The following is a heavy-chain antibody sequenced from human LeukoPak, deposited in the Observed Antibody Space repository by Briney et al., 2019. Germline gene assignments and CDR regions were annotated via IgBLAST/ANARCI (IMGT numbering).Heavy chain of an antibody. CDR1: GYTFTGYY. CDR2: INPNSGGT. V-gene: IGHV1-2*02. D-gene: IGHD1-14*01. J-gene: IGHJ4*02. CDR3: ARDLTVEDLDY. Sequence: ASVKVSCXASGYTFTGYYMHWVRQAPGQGLEWMGWINPNSGGTNYAHKFQGRVTMTRDTSISTAYMELSRLRSDDTAVYYYARDLTVEDLDYWGQGTLVTVSS.